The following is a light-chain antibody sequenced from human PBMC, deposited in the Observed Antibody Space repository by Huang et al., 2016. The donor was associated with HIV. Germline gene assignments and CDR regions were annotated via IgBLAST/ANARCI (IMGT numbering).Light chain of an antibody. CDR1: QHIDNY. CDR3: QQAYTTPIYT. CDR2: SAS. J-gene: IGKJ2*01. V-gene: IGKV1-39*01. Sequence: DIQMTQSPLSLSASVGDRVTITCRASQHIDNYLNWYQQNPGKAPKLLIYSASNLQSGVPTRFSGSASGTDFALTINNLQPDDFATYYCQQAYTTPIYTFGQGTNLDIK.